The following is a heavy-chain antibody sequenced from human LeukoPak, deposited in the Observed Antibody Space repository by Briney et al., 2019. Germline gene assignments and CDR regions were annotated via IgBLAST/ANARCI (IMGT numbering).Heavy chain of an antibody. Sequence: GGSLRLSCAASGFTFDDYSMHWVRQAQGRGLEWVSLISWHGINTYYADSVKGRFTISRDNSKDSLYLQMNSLTTDDTALYYCAKDSGSSGLDYWGQGTRVTVSS. V-gene: IGHV3-43*01. D-gene: IGHD6-19*01. J-gene: IGHJ4*02. CDR3: AKDSGSSGLDY. CDR1: GFTFDDYS. CDR2: ISWHGINT.